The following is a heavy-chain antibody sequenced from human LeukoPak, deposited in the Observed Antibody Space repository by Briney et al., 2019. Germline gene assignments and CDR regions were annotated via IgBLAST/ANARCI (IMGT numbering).Heavy chain of an antibody. J-gene: IGHJ4*02. CDR2: IHYSGST. D-gene: IGHD2-2*02. Sequence: SETLSLTCTVSGGSISSYYWRWIRQPPGKGLEWSGYIHYSGSTNYNPSLKRRVTISVDTSKNQFSLKLSSVTAADTAVYYCARHTFFEYWGQGTLVTVSS. CDR3: ARHTFFEY. CDR1: GGSISSYY. V-gene: IGHV4-59*01.